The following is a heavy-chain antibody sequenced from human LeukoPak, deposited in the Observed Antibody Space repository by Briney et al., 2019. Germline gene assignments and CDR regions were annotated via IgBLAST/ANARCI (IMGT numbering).Heavy chain of an antibody. CDR1: GFTFNNYA. D-gene: IGHD6-13*01. CDR2: ISGGGGST. J-gene: IGHJ4*02. Sequence: GGSLRLSCAASGFTFNNYAMSWVRQAPGKGLEWVSAISGGGGSTYYAGSVKGRFTISRDNSKNTLYLQMNSLRAEDTAVYYCAKDRSSSWYWGDDYWGQGTLVTVSS. CDR3: AKDRSSSWYWGDDY. V-gene: IGHV3-23*01.